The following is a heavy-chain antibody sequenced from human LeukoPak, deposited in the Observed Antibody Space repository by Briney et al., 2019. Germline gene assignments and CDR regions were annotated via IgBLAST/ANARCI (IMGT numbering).Heavy chain of an antibody. CDR3: AKDRASSWSLDY. D-gene: IGHD6-13*01. Sequence: GRSLRLSCAASGFTFGSDGMHWVRQAPGKGLEWLTFISYDANTKYYSDSVRGRFTVSRDNSKNTMYLKMNSLRPEDTAMYYCAKDRASSWSLDYWGQGNLVTVSS. CDR2: ISYDANTK. J-gene: IGHJ4*02. CDR1: GFTFGSDG. V-gene: IGHV3-30*18.